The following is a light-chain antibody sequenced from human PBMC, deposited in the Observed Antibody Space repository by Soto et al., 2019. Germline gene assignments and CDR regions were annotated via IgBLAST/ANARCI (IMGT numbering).Light chain of an antibody. CDR2: AAS. V-gene: IGKV1-39*01. CDR1: QRVDSY. Sequence: IQVTQSPSSLSASVGDSVTLSCQTSQRVDSYIHWYQHQSGKPPKLLIYAASTLQDGVPSRFSGGGSGTAFSLIITGLQPGDSATYYCQQTYTSVATFGQGTKVDIK. J-gene: IGKJ1*01. CDR3: QQTYTSVAT.